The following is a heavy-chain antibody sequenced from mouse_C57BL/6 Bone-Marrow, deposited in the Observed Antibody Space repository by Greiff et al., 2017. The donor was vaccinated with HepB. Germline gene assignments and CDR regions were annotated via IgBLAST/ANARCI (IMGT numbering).Heavy chain of an antibody. CDR1: GYTFTSYW. CDR3: ARNYGSSYGYFDV. Sequence: VQLQQPGAELVRPGTSVKLSCKASGYTFTSYWMHWVKQRPGQGLEWIGVIDPSDSYTNYNQKFKGKATLTVDTSSSTAYMQLSSLTSEDSAVYYCARNYGSSYGYFDVWGTGTTVTVSS. D-gene: IGHD1-1*01. J-gene: IGHJ1*03. CDR2: IDPSDSYT. V-gene: IGHV1-59*01.